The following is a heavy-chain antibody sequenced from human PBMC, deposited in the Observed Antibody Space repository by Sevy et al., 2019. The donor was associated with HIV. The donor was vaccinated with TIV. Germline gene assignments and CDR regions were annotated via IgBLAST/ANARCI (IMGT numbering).Heavy chain of an antibody. Sequence: GESLKISCKGSGYSFTSYWIGWVRQMPGKGLEWLGIIYPGDSDTRYSPSFQGQVTISADKSISTAYLQWSSLKASDTAMYYCARMAAARGDAFDIWGQGTMVTVSS. D-gene: IGHD6-13*01. V-gene: IGHV5-51*01. CDR1: GYSFTSYW. J-gene: IGHJ3*02. CDR3: ARMAAARGDAFDI. CDR2: IYPGDSDT.